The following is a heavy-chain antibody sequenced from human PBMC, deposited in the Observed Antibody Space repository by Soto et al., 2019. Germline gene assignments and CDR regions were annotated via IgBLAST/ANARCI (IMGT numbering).Heavy chain of an antibody. CDR3: AALYYYDSSGHVTDY. D-gene: IGHD3-22*01. V-gene: IGHV3-30*03. CDR2: ISYDGSNK. CDR1: GFTFSSYG. J-gene: IGHJ4*02. Sequence: GGSLRLSCAASGFTFSSYGMHWVRQAPGKGLEWVAVISYDGSNKYYADSVKGRFTISRDNSKNTLYLQMNSLRAEDTAVYYCAALYYYDSSGHVTDYWGQGTLVTVSS.